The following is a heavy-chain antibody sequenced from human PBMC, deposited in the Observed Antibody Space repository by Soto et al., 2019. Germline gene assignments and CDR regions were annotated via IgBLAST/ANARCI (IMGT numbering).Heavy chain of an antibody. Sequence: GGSLRLSCAASGFTLSSYGMHWVRQAPGKGLEWVAVISYDGSNKYYADSVKGRFTISRDNSKITLYLQMNSLRVDDTAVYYCAKDRQPDGIWTFDNWGQGTLVTVSS. CDR2: ISYDGSNK. J-gene: IGHJ4*02. CDR3: AKDRQPDGIWTFDN. CDR1: GFTLSSYG. V-gene: IGHV3-30*18. D-gene: IGHD3-9*01.